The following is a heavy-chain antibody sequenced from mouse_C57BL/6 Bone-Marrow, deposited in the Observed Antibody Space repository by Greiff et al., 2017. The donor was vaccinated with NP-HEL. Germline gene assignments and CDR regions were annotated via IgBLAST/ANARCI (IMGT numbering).Heavy chain of an antibody. J-gene: IGHJ2*01. CDR1: GYAFSSSW. CDR3: ARGDLTTVVATRGYYFDY. CDR2: IYPGDGDT. V-gene: IGHV1-82*01. D-gene: IGHD1-1*01. Sequence: QVQLQQSGPELVKPGASVKISCKASGYAFSSSWMNWVKQRPGKGLEWIGRIYPGDGDTNYNGKFKGKATLTADKSSSTAYMQLSSLTSEDSAVYFCARGDLTTVVATRGYYFDYWGQGTTLTVSS.